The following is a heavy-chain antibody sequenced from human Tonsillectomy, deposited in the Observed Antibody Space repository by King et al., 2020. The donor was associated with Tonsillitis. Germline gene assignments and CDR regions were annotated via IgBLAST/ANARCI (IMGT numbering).Heavy chain of an antibody. CDR1: GFTFDDYG. CDR3: VRDAAVLRYFDWLLDY. CDR2: INWNGDST. D-gene: IGHD3-9*01. V-gene: IGHV3-20*01. J-gene: IGHJ4*02. Sequence: VQLVESGGGVVRPGGSLRLSCAASGFTFDDYGMSWVRQAPGKGLEWVSGINWNGDSTGYADSVQGRFTISRDNAKNSLYLQMNSLRAEDTALYHCVRDAAVLRYFDWLLDYWGQGTLVTVSS.